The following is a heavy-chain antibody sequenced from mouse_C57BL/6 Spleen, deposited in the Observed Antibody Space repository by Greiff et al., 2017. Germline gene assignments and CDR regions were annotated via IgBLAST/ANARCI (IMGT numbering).Heavy chain of an antibody. J-gene: IGHJ2*01. Sequence: DVQLQESGPGLVKPSQSLSLTCSVTGYSITSGYYWNWIRQFPGNKLEWMGYISYDGSNNYNPSLKNRISITRDTSKNQFFLKLNSVTTEDTATYYCARGGYSFDYWGQGTTLTVSS. CDR3: ARGGYSFDY. V-gene: IGHV3-6*01. D-gene: IGHD2-12*01. CDR1: GYSITSGYY. CDR2: ISYDGSN.